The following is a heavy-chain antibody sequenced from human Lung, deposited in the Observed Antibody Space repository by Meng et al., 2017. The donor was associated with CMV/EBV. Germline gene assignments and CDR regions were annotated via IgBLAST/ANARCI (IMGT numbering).Heavy chain of an antibody. Sequence: SVXVSXXASGGTFSSYSFSWVRQAPGQGLEWMGRIISIFGLANYTQKFQGRVTISADKSTSIVSMELSSLRSEDTAVYYCARDQLLLGGFYYNGMDVWGQGTXVTVSS. J-gene: IGHJ6*02. V-gene: IGHV1-69*04. D-gene: IGHD3/OR15-3a*01. CDR3: ARDQLLLGGFYYNGMDV. CDR2: IISIFGLA. CDR1: GGTFSSYS.